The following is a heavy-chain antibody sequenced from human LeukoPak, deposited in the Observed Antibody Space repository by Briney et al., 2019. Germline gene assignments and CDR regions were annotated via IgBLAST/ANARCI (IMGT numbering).Heavy chain of an antibody. CDR2: INHSGST. CDR3: ARASSIAYDY. Sequence: SETLSLTCAVYGGSFSGYYWSWIRQPPGKGLEWIGEINHSGSTNYNPSLKSRVTISVDTSKNQFSLKLSSATAADTAVYYCARASSIAYDYWGQGTLVTVSS. D-gene: IGHD6-6*01. J-gene: IGHJ4*02. V-gene: IGHV4-34*01. CDR1: GGSFSGYY.